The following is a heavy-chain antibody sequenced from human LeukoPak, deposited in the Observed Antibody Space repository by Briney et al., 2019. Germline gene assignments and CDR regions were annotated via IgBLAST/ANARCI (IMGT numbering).Heavy chain of an antibody. J-gene: IGHJ4*02. D-gene: IGHD1-26*01. V-gene: IGHV3-23*01. CDR3: AKLVRGPFLFDY. CDR1: GFTFSSYA. Sequence: PGGSLRLSCAASGFTFSSYAMSWVRQARGKGLEWVSALSGSGGSTYYADSVKGRFTISRDNSKNTLYLQMNSLRAEDTAVYYCAKLVRGPFLFDYWGQGTLVTVSS. CDR2: LSGSGGST.